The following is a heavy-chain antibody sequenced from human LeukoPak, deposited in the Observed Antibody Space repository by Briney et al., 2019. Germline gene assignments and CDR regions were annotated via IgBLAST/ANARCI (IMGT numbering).Heavy chain of an antibody. V-gene: IGHV3-30*03. CDR1: GFTFSSYG. J-gene: IGHJ4*02. CDR2: ISYDGSNK. Sequence: PGRSLRLSCAASGFTFSSYGMHWVRQAPGKGLEWVAVISYDGSNKYYADSVKGRFTISRDNSKNTLYLQMNSLRAEDTAVYYCARDTHLTGELDYWGQGTLVTVSS. CDR3: ARDTHLTGELDY. D-gene: IGHD7-27*01.